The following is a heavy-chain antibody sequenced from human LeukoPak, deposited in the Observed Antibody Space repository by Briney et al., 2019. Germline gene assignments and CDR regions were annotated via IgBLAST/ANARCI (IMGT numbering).Heavy chain of an antibody. Sequence: GGSLRLSCAASGFTFSSYGMSWVRQAPGKGLEWVSAISGSGGSTYYADSVKGRFTISRDNSKNTLYLQMNSLRAEDTAVYYCAKDLYVSKGYYFDYWGQGTLVTVSS. CDR1: GFTFSSYG. CDR3: AKDLYVSKGYYFDY. V-gene: IGHV3-23*01. D-gene: IGHD3-16*01. J-gene: IGHJ4*02. CDR2: ISGSGGST.